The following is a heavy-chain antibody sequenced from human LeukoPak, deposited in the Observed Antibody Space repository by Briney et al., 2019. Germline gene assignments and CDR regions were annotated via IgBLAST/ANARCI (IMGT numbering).Heavy chain of an antibody. J-gene: IGHJ4*02. CDR1: GFTFSSYA. Sequence: PGGSLRLSCAASGFTFSSYAVSWVRQAPGKGLEWVSAISRSGGSTYYADSVKGRFTISRDNSKNTLYLQMNSLRAEDTAVYYCAKLRRRGYYDSSGYSLGHYFGYWGQGTLVTVSS. D-gene: IGHD3-22*01. CDR2: ISRSGGST. CDR3: AKLRRRGYYDSSGYSLGHYFGY. V-gene: IGHV3-23*01.